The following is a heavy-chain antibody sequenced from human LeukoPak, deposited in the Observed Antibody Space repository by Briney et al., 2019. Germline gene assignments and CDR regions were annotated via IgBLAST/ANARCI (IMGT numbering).Heavy chain of an antibody. Sequence: GGSLRLSCAASGFTFSSYSMNWVRQAPGKGLEWVSYISSSSSTIYYADSVKGRFTISRDNAKNSLYLQMNSLRAEDTAVYYCARATVVDIVATILDYWGQGTLVTVSS. CDR2: ISSSSSTI. J-gene: IGHJ4*02. V-gene: IGHV3-48*01. D-gene: IGHD5-12*01. CDR1: GFTFSSYS. CDR3: ARATVVDIVATILDY.